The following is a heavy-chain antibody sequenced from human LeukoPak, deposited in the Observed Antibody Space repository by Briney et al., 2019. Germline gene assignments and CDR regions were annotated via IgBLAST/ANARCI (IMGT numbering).Heavy chain of an antibody. CDR2: IYYSGST. D-gene: IGHD3-10*01. Sequence: SETLSLTCTVSGGSISSGSYYWSWIRQPPGKGLEWIGYIYYSGSTNYNPSLKSRVTISVDTSKNQFSLKLSSVTAADTAVYYCAREYGSGSYYNGYNWFDPWGQGTLVTVSS. CDR3: AREYGSGSYYNGYNWFDP. V-gene: IGHV4-61*01. CDR1: GGSISSGSYY. J-gene: IGHJ5*02.